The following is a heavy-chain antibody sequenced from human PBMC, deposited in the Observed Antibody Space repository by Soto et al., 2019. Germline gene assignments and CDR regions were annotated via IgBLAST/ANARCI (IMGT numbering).Heavy chain of an antibody. Sequence: QVQLVQSGGEVKKPGASVKVSCKTSGYSFTTYGISWVRQAPGQGLEWMGWISAYNGNTNYAQKLQDRVTMTTDTATRAAYMELSSLGSDDTALYYCAREGPTPYYYYGMDVWGQGSTVTVSS. CDR3: AREGPTPYYYYGMDV. CDR1: GYSFTTYG. V-gene: IGHV1-18*01. CDR2: ISAYNGNT. J-gene: IGHJ6*02.